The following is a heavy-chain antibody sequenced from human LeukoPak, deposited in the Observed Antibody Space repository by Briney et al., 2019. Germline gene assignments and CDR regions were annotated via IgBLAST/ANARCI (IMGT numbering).Heavy chain of an antibody. D-gene: IGHD6-19*01. CDR1: GGSISSCY. Sequence: SETLSLTCTVSGGSISSCYWSWIRQPAGKGLEWIGRIYTSGSTNYNPSLKSRVTMSVDTSKNQFSLKLSSVTAADTAVYYCARAYPSIAVAVPNDYWGQGTLVTVSS. CDR3: ARAYPSIAVAVPNDY. V-gene: IGHV4-4*07. J-gene: IGHJ4*02. CDR2: IYTSGST.